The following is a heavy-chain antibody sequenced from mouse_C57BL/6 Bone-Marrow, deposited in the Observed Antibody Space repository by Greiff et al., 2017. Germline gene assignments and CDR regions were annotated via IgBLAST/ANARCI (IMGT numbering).Heavy chain of an antibody. CDR1: GYTFTDYY. D-gene: IGHD1-2*01. CDR3: ARSSYYGPYFDY. CDR2: INPNNGGT. V-gene: IGHV1-26*01. Sequence: EVQLQPSGPELVKPGASVKISCKASGYTFTDYYMNWVKQSHGKSLEWIGDINPNNGGTSYNQKFKGKATLTVDKSSSTAYMELRSLTSEDSAVYYCARSSYYGPYFDYWGQGTTLTVSS. J-gene: IGHJ2*01.